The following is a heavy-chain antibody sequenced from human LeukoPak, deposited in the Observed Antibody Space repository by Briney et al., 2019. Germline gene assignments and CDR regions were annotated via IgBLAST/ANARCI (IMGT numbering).Heavy chain of an antibody. D-gene: IGHD6-19*01. CDR1: VVSLCADF. V-gene: IGHV4-34*01. Sequence: LRTLCPSCAFSVVSLCADFWSWIRQPSGQGLGWIGVSNYSGSTAYTPSLKCRVTISVDTSKNQFSLKLSSVTAADTAVYYCARVGVAVAHGWFDPWGQGTLVTVSS. J-gene: IGHJ5*02. CDR2: SNYSGST. CDR3: ARVGVAVAHGWFDP.